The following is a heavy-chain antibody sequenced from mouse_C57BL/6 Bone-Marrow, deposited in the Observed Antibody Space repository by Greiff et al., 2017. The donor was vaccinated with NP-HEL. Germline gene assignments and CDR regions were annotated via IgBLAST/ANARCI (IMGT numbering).Heavy chain of an antibody. J-gene: IGHJ4*01. CDR2: INPSRGST. Sequence: LVESGAELAKPGASVKLSCKASGYTFPSHWLHSVKQRPGQGLEWIRYINPSRGSTKYTQKFKDKATLTADKSSSTAYMQLGSLTYADSAVYYCARSAGLYGSRGAIGYWGQGTPVTVSS. V-gene: IGHV1-7*01. CDR1: GYTFPSHW. D-gene: IGHD1-1*01. CDR3: ARSAGLYGSRGAIGY.